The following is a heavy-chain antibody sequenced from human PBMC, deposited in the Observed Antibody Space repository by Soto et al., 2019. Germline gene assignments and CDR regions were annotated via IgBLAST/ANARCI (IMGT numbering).Heavy chain of an antibody. CDR1: GFTFSNYA. CDR3: AKERLARGIDY. J-gene: IGHJ4*02. D-gene: IGHD3-10*01. CDR2: ISGAGSNT. V-gene: IGHV3-23*01. Sequence: EVQLLDSGGGLVQPGGSLRLSCAASGFTFSNYAMSWVRQAPGKGLDWVSTISGAGSNTYYADSVKGRFSISRDNSKNMAYLEMKNLGAEDTAVYYCAKERLARGIDYWGQGTLGTVSS.